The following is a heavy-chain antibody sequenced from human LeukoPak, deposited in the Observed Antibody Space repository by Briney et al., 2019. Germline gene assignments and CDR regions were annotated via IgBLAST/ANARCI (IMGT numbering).Heavy chain of an antibody. CDR3: VRLQPNTGEWAFDI. CDR1: GGSIRSYY. V-gene: IGHV4-59*01. CDR2: ISNSGST. J-gene: IGHJ3*02. D-gene: IGHD1-1*01. Sequence: SETLSLTCTVSGGSIRSYYWGWIRQPPGEGLEWIGYISNSGSTNYNPSLKSRVTISVDTSKNQLSLKLSSVTAADTAVYHCVRLQPNTGEWAFDIWGQGTMVSVSS.